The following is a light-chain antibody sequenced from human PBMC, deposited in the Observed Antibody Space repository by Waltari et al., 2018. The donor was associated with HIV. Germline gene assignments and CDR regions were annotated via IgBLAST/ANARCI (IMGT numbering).Light chain of an antibody. J-gene: IGLJ3*02. V-gene: IGLV1-44*01. CDR3: AAWDDSLNAWV. CDR2: SNN. CDR1: SSNIGRTI. Sequence: QSVLTQPPSASGPPGQRLSISCSGSSSNIGRTISNWYQQLPGTAPKLLIYSNNQRLSGVPDRFSGSKSGTSASLAISGLQSEDEADYYCAAWDDSLNAWVFGGGTKLTVL.